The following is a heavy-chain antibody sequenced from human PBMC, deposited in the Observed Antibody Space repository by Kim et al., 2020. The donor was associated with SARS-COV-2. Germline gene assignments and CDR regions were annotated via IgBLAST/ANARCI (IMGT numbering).Heavy chain of an antibody. Sequence: SETLSLTCAVSGGSISSSNWWSWVRQPPGKGLEWIGEIYHSGSTNYNPSLKSRVTISVDKSKNQFSLKLSSVTAADTAVYYCARSPPRDYSREFDYWGQGTLVTVSS. V-gene: IGHV4-4*02. J-gene: IGHJ4*02. CDR2: IYHSGST. D-gene: IGHD2-15*01. CDR3: ARSPPRDYSREFDY. CDR1: GGSISSSNW.